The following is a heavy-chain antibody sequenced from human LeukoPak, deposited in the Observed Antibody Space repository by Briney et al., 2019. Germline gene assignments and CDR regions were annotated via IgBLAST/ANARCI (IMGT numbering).Heavy chain of an antibody. V-gene: IGHV3-11*01. J-gene: IGHJ4*02. Sequence: PGGSLRLSCAASGFTFSDYYMSWIRQAPGKGLEWVSYISSSGSTIYYADSVKGRFTISRDNAKNSLYLQMNSLRAEDTAVYYCARDRRGYDILTGYYPNHDFDYWGQGTLVTVSS. CDR1: GFTFSDYY. CDR2: ISSSGSTI. CDR3: ARDRRGYDILTGYYPNHDFDY. D-gene: IGHD3-9*01.